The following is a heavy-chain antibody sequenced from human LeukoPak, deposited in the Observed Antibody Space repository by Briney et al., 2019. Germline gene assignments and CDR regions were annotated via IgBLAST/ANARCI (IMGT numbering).Heavy chain of an antibody. D-gene: IGHD3-22*01. CDR1: GGSFSGYY. CDR3: ARHQTPTYYYDSSGYIDY. Sequence: SETLSLTCAVYGGSFSGYYWSWIRQPPGKGLEWIGEINHSGSTNYNPSLKSRVTISVDTSKNQFSLKLSSVTAADTAVYYCARHQTPTYYYDSSGYIDYWGQGTLVTVSS. V-gene: IGHV4-34*01. J-gene: IGHJ4*02. CDR2: INHSGST.